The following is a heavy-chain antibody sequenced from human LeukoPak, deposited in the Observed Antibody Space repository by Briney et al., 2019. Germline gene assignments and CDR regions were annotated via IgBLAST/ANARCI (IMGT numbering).Heavy chain of an antibody. CDR2: IYHSGST. D-gene: IGHD6-19*01. Sequence: SETLSLTCAVSGYSISSGYYWGWIRQPPGKGLEWVGNIYHSGSTYYNPSLKSRVTISVDTSKNQFSLKLSSVTAADTAVYYCARVGAVAEFDYWGQGTLVTVPS. CDR1: GYSISSGYY. V-gene: IGHV4-38-2*01. CDR3: ARVGAVAEFDY. J-gene: IGHJ4*02.